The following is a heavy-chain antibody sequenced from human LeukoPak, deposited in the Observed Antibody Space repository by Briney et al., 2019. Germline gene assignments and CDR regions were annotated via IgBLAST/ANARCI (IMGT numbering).Heavy chain of an antibody. J-gene: IGHJ4*02. D-gene: IGHD1-26*01. CDR3: ARVQPYSGSYPDDY. V-gene: IGHV1-18*01. Sequence: GASVKVSCKASGYTFTSYGISWVRQAPGQGLEWMGWISAYNGNTNYAQKLQGRVTMTTDTSTSTAYMELRSLRSDDTAVYYCARVQPYSGSYPDDYWGQGTLVTVSS. CDR1: GYTFTSYG. CDR2: ISAYNGNT.